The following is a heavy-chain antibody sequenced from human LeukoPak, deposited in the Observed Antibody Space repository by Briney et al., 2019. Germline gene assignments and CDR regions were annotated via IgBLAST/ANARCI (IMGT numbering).Heavy chain of an antibody. CDR2: ISGSDART. Sequence: GGSLRLSCAASGLTFSSNAMSWVRQAPGKGLEWVSAISGSDARTYYADSVKGRFTISRDNSKNTLYLQMSSLRAEDTAVYYCAKPLSGWYSFDYWGQGTLVTVSS. CDR3: AKPLSGWYSFDY. CDR1: GLTFSSNA. V-gene: IGHV3-23*01. D-gene: IGHD6-19*01. J-gene: IGHJ4*02.